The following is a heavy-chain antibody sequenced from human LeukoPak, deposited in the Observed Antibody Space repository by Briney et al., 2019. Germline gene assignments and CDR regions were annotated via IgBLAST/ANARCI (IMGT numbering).Heavy chain of an antibody. Sequence: SETLSLTCTVSGGSISSGGYYWSWIRQPAGKGLEWIGRIYTSGSTNYNPFLKSRVTMSVDTSKNQFSLKLSSVTAADTAVYYCARYCSGGSCYPRRSFDYWGQGTLVTVSS. CDR1: GGSISSGGYY. D-gene: IGHD2-15*01. J-gene: IGHJ4*02. CDR3: ARYCSGGSCYPRRSFDY. CDR2: IYTSGST. V-gene: IGHV4-61*02.